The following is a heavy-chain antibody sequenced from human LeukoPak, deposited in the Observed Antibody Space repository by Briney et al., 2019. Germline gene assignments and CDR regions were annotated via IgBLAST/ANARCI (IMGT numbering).Heavy chain of an antibody. CDR3: ARSTLTTVVY. CDR1: GGSISSFY. D-gene: IGHD4-11*01. V-gene: IGHV4-59*01. Sequence: KTSETLSLTCTVSGGSISSFYWSWIRQPPGKGLEWIGYIYSSGSTNYNPSLMSRVTISVDTSKNQFSLKLSSVTAADTAVYYCARSTLTTVVYWGQGTLVTVSS. CDR2: IYSSGST. J-gene: IGHJ4*02.